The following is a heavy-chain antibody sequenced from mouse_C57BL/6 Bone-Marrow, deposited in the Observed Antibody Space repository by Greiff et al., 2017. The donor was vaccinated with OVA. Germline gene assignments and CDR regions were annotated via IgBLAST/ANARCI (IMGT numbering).Heavy chain of an antibody. CDR3: ARSSGY. Sequence: QVQLKESGAELVRPGTSVKVSCKASGYAFTNYLIEWVKQRPGQGLEWIGVINPGSGGTNYNEKFKGKATLTADKSSSTAYMQLSSLTSEDSAVYFCARSSGYWGQGTTLTVSS. CDR1: GYAFTNYL. CDR2: INPGSGGT. J-gene: IGHJ2*01. V-gene: IGHV1-54*01.